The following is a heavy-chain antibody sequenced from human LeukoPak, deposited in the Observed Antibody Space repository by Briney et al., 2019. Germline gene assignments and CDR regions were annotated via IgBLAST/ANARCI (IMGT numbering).Heavy chain of an antibody. CDR1: GYTFTSHY. CDR2: INPSSGST. CDR3: ARGYSSGLDY. J-gene: IGHJ4*02. Sequence: ASLKVSCKASGYTFTSHYMHWVRQAPGQGLEWMGIINPSSGSTTYAQKFQGRVTMTRDTSTSTVYMELSSLRSEDTAVYYCARGYSSGLDYWGQGTLVTVSS. V-gene: IGHV1-46*01. D-gene: IGHD6-25*01.